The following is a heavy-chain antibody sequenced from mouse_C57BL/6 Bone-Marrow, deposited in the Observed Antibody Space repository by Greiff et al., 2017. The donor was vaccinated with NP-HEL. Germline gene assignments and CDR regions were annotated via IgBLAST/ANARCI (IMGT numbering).Heavy chain of an antibody. D-gene: IGHD3-1*01. V-gene: IGHV5-15*01. J-gene: IGHJ1*03. CDR1: GFTFSDYG. CDR2: ISNLAYSI. Sequence: EVHLVESGGGLVQPGGSLKLSCAASGFTFSDYGMAWVRQAPRKGPEWVAFISNLAYSIYYADTVTGRFTISREKAKNTLYLEMSSLRSEDTAMYYCAVSFSGSFDVWGTGTTVTVSS. CDR3: AVSFSGSFDV.